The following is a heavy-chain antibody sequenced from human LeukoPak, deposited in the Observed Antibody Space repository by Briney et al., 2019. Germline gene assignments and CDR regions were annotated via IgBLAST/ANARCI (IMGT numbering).Heavy chain of an antibody. Sequence: GGSLRLSCAASGFTFSSYAMSWVRQAPGKGLEWVSAISGSGGSTYYADSVKGRFTISRDNSKNTLYLQMNSLRAEDTAVYYCATSRRGGEYSSSIPLSPDVWGKGTTVTISS. CDR2: ISGSGGST. CDR1: GFTFSSYA. D-gene: IGHD6-6*01. V-gene: IGHV3-23*01. J-gene: IGHJ6*04. CDR3: ATSRRGGEYSSSIPLSPDV.